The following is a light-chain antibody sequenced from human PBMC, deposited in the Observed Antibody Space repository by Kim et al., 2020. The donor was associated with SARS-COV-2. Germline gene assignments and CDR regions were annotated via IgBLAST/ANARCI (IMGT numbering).Light chain of an antibody. Sequence: DIQMTQSPSTLSASIGDRVTITCRASRNIATWVAWYQQKPGEAPRLRIYKASNLKSGVPSRFNGSGSGTEFTLTTDSLQADDLATYYGQQYKSYPWTFGQGTKLEI. CDR2: KAS. CDR3: QQYKSYPWT. J-gene: IGKJ1*01. V-gene: IGKV1-5*03. CDR1: RNIATW.